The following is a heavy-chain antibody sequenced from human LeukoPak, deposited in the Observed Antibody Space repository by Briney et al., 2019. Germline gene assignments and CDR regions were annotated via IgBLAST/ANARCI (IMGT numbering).Heavy chain of an antibody. CDR2: FDPEDGET. J-gene: IGHJ4*02. CDR1: GYTLTELS. Sequence: GASVKVSCKVSGYTLTELSMHWVRQAPGKGLEWMGGFDPEDGETIYAQKFQGRVTMTEDTSTDTAYMELSSLRSEDTAVYYCATWGRIYSGYDYIYWGQGTLVTVSS. D-gene: IGHD5-12*01. V-gene: IGHV1-24*01. CDR3: ATWGRIYSGYDYIY.